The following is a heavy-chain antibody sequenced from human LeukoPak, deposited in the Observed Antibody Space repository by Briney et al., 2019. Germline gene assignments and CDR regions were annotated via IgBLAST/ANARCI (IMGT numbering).Heavy chain of an antibody. Sequence: GGSLRLSCAASGFTFSSYAMSWVRQAPGKGLEWVSAISGSGGSTYYADSVKGRFTISRDNSKNTLYLQMNSLRAEDTAVYYCAKDQSDGIAAAGVFDYWGQGTLVTVSS. J-gene: IGHJ4*02. CDR3: AKDQSDGIAAAGVFDY. D-gene: IGHD6-13*01. V-gene: IGHV3-23*01. CDR2: ISGSGGST. CDR1: GFTFSSYA.